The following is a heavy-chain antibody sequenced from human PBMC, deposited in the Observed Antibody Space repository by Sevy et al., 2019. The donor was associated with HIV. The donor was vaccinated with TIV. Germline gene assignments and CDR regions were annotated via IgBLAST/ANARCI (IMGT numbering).Heavy chain of an antibody. CDR1: GGSFSSGDSY. J-gene: IGHJ4*02. D-gene: IGHD3-22*01. Sequence: SETLSLTCTVSGGSFSSGDSYWSWIRQHPGKGLEWIGYIYPSGNTYYKSSLKSRATISGDTSKNQFSLELSSVTAADTAVYYCARVGYDSSGYYPSTFDYWGQGSLVNVSS. CDR2: IYPSGNT. V-gene: IGHV4-31*03. CDR3: ARVGYDSSGYYPSTFDY.